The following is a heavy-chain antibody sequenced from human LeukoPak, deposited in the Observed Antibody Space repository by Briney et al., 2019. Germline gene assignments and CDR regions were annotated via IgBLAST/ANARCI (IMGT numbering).Heavy chain of an antibody. D-gene: IGHD3-22*01. CDR1: GGSISSSSYY. J-gene: IGHJ4*02. Sequence: SETLSLTCTVSGGSISSSSYYWGWIRQPPGKGLEWIGSIYYSGSTYYNPSLKSRVTISIDTSKNQFSLKLSSVTAADTAVYYCARVYSSGYYFDYWGQGTLVTVSS. V-gene: IGHV4-39*07. CDR3: ARVYSSGYYFDY. CDR2: IYYSGST.